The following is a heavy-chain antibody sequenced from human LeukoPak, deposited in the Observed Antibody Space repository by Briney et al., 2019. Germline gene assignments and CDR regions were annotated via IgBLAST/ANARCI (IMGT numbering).Heavy chain of an antibody. CDR1: GFTFSNAW. J-gene: IGHJ3*01. D-gene: IGHD3-10*01. CDR2: IMSKTDGGTT. Sequence: GGSLRLSCAASGFTFSNAWMSWVRQAPGKGLEWVGRIMSKTDGGTTAYAAPVNGRFTISRDDSKNTLYLQMKGLETEDTAVYYCTTASVTLVRGVINPDASDVWGLGTMVIVSS. V-gene: IGHV3-15*01. CDR3: TTASVTLVRGVINPDASDV.